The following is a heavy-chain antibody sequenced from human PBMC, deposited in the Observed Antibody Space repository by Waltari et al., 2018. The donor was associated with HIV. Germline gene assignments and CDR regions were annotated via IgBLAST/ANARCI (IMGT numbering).Heavy chain of an antibody. J-gene: IGHJ1*01. Sequence: QVHLVQSGGEMKEPGAAVKVSCKTSGYSFTNYGISWVRQAPGQGIEWMGWISGYSDNTKYAQGFQDRVTITTDRDTTTSFLEVRSLRSNDTAVYYCARDHYDYESSGYCRDWGQGTLVIVSS. CDR3: ARDHYDYESSGYCRD. CDR1: GYSFTNYG. D-gene: IGHD3-22*01. V-gene: IGHV1-18*01. CDR2: ISGYSDNT.